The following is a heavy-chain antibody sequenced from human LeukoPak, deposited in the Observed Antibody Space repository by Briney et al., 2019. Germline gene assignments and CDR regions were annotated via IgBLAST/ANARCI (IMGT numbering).Heavy chain of an antibody. CDR2: INPNSGGT. J-gene: IGHJ5*02. CDR1: GYTFTGYY. D-gene: IGHD2-2*01. CDR3: ARDWGYCSSTSCYPHNWFDP. V-gene: IGHV1-2*02. Sequence: GASVKVSCKASGYTFTGYYMHWVRQAPGQGLEWMGWINPNSGGTNYAQKFQGRVTMTRDTSISTAYMELSRLRSDDTAVYYCARDWGYCSSTSCYPHNWFDPWGQGTLVTVSS.